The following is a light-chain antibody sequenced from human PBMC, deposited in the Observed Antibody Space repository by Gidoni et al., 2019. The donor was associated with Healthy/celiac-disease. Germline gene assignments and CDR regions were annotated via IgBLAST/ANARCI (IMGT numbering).Light chain of an antibody. V-gene: IGKV1-13*02. CDR2: DAS. Sequence: AIQFTQSPSALSASVRDRGTITCLASQGISSAFDWYQQTPVKAPKLLIYDASSLDSGVRSRFSGSGSGTDFSLTISSLQPEDFATHYCQQSDSLFGGGTKVEIK. J-gene: IGKJ4*01. CDR1: QGISSA. CDR3: QQSDSL.